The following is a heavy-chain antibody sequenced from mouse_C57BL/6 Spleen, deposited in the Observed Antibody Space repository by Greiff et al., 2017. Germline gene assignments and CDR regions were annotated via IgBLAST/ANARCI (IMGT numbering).Heavy chain of an antibody. CDR3: ARSGSRGGYFDY. CDR2: IDPANGNT. CDR1: GFNINNTY. D-gene: IGHD1-1*01. Sequence: VHVKQSVAELVRPGASVKFSCTASGFNINNTYMHWVKQRPEQGLEWIGRIDPANGNTKYAPKVQGKATITANTSSNTAYLQLRSLTSEDTAIYYWARSGSRGGYFDYWGQGTTLTVSS. V-gene: IGHV14-3*01. J-gene: IGHJ2*01.